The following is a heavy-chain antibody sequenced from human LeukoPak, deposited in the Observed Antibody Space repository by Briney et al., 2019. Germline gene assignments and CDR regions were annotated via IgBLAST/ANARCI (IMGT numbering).Heavy chain of an antibody. CDR3: AKVGVTQPVRGYYFDY. V-gene: IGHV3-15*01. Sequence: PGGSLRLSCAASGFTFRRAWMSWVRQAPGKGLEWVGRIKSKTDGGTTDYAAPVKGRFTISRDDSKNTLYLQMNSLRAEDTAVYYCAKVGVTQPVRGYYFDYWGQGTLVTVSS. CDR2: IKSKTDGGTT. J-gene: IGHJ4*02. CDR1: GFTFRRAW. D-gene: IGHD4-23*01.